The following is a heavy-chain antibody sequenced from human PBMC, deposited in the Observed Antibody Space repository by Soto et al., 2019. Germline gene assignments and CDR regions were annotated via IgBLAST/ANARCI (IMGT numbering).Heavy chain of an antibody. CDR1: GGSISSSSYY. D-gene: IGHD6-19*01. CDR2: IYYSGST. V-gene: IGHV4-39*01. CDR3: ASLFTRIAMAGSPPPCY. Sequence: QLQLQESGPGLVKPSETLSLTCTVSGGSISSSSYYWGWIRQPPGKGLEWIGSIYYSGSTYYNPSLKSRVTISIDTSTNQFSMTLSSVTASDTAVYYCASLFTRIAMAGSPPPCYGGQGTLVTVSS. J-gene: IGHJ4*02.